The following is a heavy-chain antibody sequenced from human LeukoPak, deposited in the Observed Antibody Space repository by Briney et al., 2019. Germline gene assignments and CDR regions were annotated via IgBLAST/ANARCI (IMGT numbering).Heavy chain of an antibody. J-gene: IGHJ6*03. Sequence: PSETLSLTCTVSGDSISSGDYYWSWIRQPAGKGLEWIGYIYYSGSTNYNPSLKSRVTISVDTSKNQFSLKLSSVTAADTAVYYCARGDYYGPRGSSGYYYMDVWGKGTTVTISS. CDR3: ARGDYYGPRGSSGYYYMDV. V-gene: IGHV4-61*10. D-gene: IGHD3-10*01. CDR1: GDSISSGDYY. CDR2: IYYSGST.